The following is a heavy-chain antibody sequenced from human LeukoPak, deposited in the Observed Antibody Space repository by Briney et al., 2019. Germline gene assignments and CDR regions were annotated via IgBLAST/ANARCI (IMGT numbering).Heavy chain of an antibody. V-gene: IGHV3-74*03. CDR2: INSDGSTT. D-gene: IGHD7-27*01. J-gene: IGHJ3*02. Sequence: PGGSLRLSCAASGFSFSNYWMCWVRQAPGKGLVCVSRINSDGSTTTYADSVKGRFTISRDNAKNTLYLQMNSLRAEDSALYYCARIRESLGLGAFDIWGQGTMVNVCS. CDR1: GFSFSNYW. CDR3: ARIRESLGLGAFDI.